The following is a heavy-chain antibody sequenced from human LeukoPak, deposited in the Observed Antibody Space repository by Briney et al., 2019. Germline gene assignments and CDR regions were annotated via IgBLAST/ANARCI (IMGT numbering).Heavy chain of an antibody. D-gene: IGHD3-16*01. V-gene: IGHV3-48*01. CDR3: VRDQGGAVSY. Sequence: SGGSLRLSCAASGFTFSSCSMNWVRQAPGKGLEWVSYISSLSGTINYADSVKGRFIISRDNAKNSMFLQMNSLRAEDTAVYYCVRDQGGAVSYWGQGTLVTVSS. J-gene: IGHJ4*02. CDR2: ISSLSGTI. CDR1: GFTFSSCS.